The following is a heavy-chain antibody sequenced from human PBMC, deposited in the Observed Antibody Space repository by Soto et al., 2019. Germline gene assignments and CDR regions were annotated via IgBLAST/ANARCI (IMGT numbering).Heavy chain of an antibody. D-gene: IGHD6-13*01. CDR3: AREEQQQIRGLDGMDV. CDR2: ISAYNGNT. V-gene: IGHV1-18*01. J-gene: IGHJ6*02. Sequence: QVQLVQSGAEVKKPGASVKVSCKASGYTFTSYGISWVRQAPGQGLEWMGWISAYNGNTNYSQKLQGRVTMTTDTSTSKSYMELRSLRSADTAVYYCAREEQQQIRGLDGMDVWGHGTTVTVSS. CDR1: GYTFTSYG.